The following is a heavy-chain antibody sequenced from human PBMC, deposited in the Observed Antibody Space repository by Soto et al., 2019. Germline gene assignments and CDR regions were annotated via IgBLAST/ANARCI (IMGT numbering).Heavy chain of an antibody. J-gene: IGHJ6*02. D-gene: IGHD3-3*01. Sequence: GSLRLSCAASGFTFISYAIIFFRHSALKWLEWVSAISGSGGSTYYADSVKGRFTISRDNSKNTLYLQMNSLRAEDTAVYYCAKTSRIFGVVSYYYYGMDVWGQGTTVTVSS. CDR3: AKTSRIFGVVSYYYYGMDV. V-gene: IGHV3-23*01. CDR1: GFTFISYA. CDR2: ISGSGGST.